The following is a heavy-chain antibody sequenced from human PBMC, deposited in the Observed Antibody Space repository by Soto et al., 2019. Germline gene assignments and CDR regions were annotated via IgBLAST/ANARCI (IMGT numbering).Heavy chain of an antibody. CDR1: GYSFTSYW. Sequence: GESLKISCKGSGYSFTSYWIGWVRQMPGKGLEWMGIIYPGDSDTRYSPSFQGQVTISADKSISTAYLQWSSLKASDTAMYYCARTAAPPVYGDYVYDYYYYYMDVWGKGTTVTVSS. D-gene: IGHD4-17*01. CDR2: IYPGDSDT. CDR3: ARTAAPPVYGDYVYDYYYYYMDV. V-gene: IGHV5-51*01. J-gene: IGHJ6*03.